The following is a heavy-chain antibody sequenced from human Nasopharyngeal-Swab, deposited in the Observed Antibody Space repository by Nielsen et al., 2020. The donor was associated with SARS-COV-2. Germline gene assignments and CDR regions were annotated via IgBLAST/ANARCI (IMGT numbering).Heavy chain of an antibody. CDR1: GFAFSSYG. V-gene: IGHV3-9*01. Sequence: SLKISCVASGFAFSSYGMHWVRQAPGKGLEWVAGITWDSVTKRYADSVMGRFTISRDNAKNSVHLQMDALRDDDTALYYCAKGSGPCAGDCESPFDYWGQGALVTVSS. J-gene: IGHJ4*02. CDR2: ITWDSVTK. CDR3: AKGSGPCAGDCESPFDY. D-gene: IGHD2-21*02.